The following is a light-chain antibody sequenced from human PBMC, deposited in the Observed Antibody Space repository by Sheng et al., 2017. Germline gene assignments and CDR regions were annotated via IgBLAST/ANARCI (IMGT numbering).Light chain of an antibody. CDR1: SSNIGSNY. Sequence: QSLLTQPPSLSAAPGQRITISCSGSSSNIGSNYVSWYQQVPGTAPRLLIYDDNKRPSGIPDRFSGSKSDTSATLAIAGLQAGDEADYHCGSWDSSLSSGVFGGGTKLTVL. CDR3: GSWDSSLSSGV. V-gene: IGLV1-51*01. J-gene: IGLJ2*01. CDR2: DDN.